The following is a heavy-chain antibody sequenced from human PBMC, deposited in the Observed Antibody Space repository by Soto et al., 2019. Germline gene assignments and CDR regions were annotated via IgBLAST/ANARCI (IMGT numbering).Heavy chain of an antibody. Sequence: GGSLRLSCSASGFNFSRYWTHWVRQVPGRGLMWVSHINSDGSRTYYADSVKGRFTISRDKSKNTLYLQMNSLRAEDTALYYCAKSFSSNWYDYFDYWGQGSLVT. CDR1: GFNFSRYW. D-gene: IGHD6-13*01. CDR3: AKSFSSNWYDYFDY. J-gene: IGHJ4*02. V-gene: IGHV3-74*01. CDR2: INSDGSRT.